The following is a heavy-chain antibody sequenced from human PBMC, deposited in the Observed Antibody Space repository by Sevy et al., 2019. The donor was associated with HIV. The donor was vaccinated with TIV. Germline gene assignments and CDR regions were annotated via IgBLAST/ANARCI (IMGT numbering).Heavy chain of an antibody. CDR3: VSLFLSYRSGWSYFDY. CDR2: IFSSGST. CDR1: GFTVNDKY. V-gene: IGHV3-66*02. J-gene: IGHJ4*02. D-gene: IGHD6-19*01. Sequence: GESLKISCAISGFTVNDKYIIWVRQAPGKGLEWVSVIFSSGSTYYADSAKGRFTISRDNSKNTVDLQMNSVRAEDTAVYYCVSLFLSYRSGWSYFDYWGQGTLVTDSS.